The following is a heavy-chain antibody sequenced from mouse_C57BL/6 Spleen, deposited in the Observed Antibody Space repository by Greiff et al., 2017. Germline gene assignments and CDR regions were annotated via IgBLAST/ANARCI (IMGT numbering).Heavy chain of an antibody. Sequence: VQLQQSGAELVKPGASVKISCKASGYAFRSYWMNWVKQRPGKGLEWIGQIYPGDGDTTYNGKFKGQATLTADKSSSTAYLQLSSLTSEDSAVYFCARTVVATDYFDYWGQGTTLTVSS. V-gene: IGHV1-80*01. CDR2: IYPGDGDT. CDR1: GYAFRSYW. D-gene: IGHD1-1*01. J-gene: IGHJ2*01. CDR3: ARTVVATDYFDY.